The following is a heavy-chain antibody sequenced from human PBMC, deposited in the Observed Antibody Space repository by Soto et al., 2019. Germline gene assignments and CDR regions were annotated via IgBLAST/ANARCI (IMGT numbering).Heavy chain of an antibody. CDR1: GGSISSYY. Sequence: PSETLSLTCTVSGGSISSYYWSWIRQPPGKGLEWIGYVYYSGSTNYNPSLKSRVTISVDTSKNQFSLKLSSVTAADTAVYYCARAGDKYYDVWEANWFDPRAQRTPVTVSS. CDR2: VYYSGST. V-gene: IGHV4-59*01. J-gene: IGHJ5*02. CDR3: ARAGDKYYDVWEANWFDP. D-gene: IGHD3-3*01.